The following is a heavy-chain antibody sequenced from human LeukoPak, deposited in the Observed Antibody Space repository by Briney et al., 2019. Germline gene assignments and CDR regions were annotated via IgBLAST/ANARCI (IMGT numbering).Heavy chain of an antibody. CDR1: GFTFSGYS. CDR3: ATDFYDTT. J-gene: IGHJ5*02. Sequence: GGSLRLSCAASGFTFSGYSLNWVRQAPGKGLEWVGRIRSNSDGGTIDYAAPVKGRFALSRDDSKNTLYLLMNSLQTEDTAVYYCATDFYDTTWGQGTLVTVSS. V-gene: IGHV3-15*07. CDR2: IRSNSDGGTI. D-gene: IGHD3-22*01.